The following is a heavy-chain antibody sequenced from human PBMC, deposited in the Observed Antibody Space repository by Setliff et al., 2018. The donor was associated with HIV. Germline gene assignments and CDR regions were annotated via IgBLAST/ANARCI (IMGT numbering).Heavy chain of an antibody. Sequence: KASETLSLTCAVFGGSFSDFYWSWIRQPAGEGPEYIGRVHSTGTTIYNPSLKSRVTMSVDASKNQLSLKLRSVTAADTAVYYCARARITMIGGRLEPYAFDRWGQGTKVTVSS. V-gene: IGHV4-4*07. CDR2: VHSTGTT. CDR3: ARARITMIGGRLEPYAFDR. J-gene: IGHJ3*01. D-gene: IGHD3-10*01. CDR1: GGSFSDFY.